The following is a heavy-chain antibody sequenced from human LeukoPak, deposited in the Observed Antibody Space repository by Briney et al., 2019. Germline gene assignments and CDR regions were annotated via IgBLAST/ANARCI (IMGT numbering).Heavy chain of an antibody. D-gene: IGHD3-16*02. Sequence: PSETLSLTCTVSGGSISSYYWSWIRQPPGKGLEWIGYIYYSGSTNYNPSLKGRVTISVDTSKNQFSLKLSSVTAADTAVYYCARGYYDYVWGSYRPMPFDYWGQGTLVTVSS. CDR2: IYYSGST. J-gene: IGHJ4*02. CDR3: ARGYYDYVWGSYRPMPFDY. V-gene: IGHV4-59*01. CDR1: GGSISSYY.